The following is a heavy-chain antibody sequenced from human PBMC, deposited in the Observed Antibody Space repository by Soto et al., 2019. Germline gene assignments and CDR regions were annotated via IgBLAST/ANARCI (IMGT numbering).Heavy chain of an antibody. J-gene: IGHJ3*02. CDR3: ATLDAFDI. V-gene: IGHV3-30*03. CDR1: GFTFSSYG. CDR2: ISYDGSNK. Sequence: PGGSLRLSCAASGFTFSSYGMHWVRQAPGKGPEWVAVISYDGSNKYYADSVKGRFTISRDNSKNTLYLQMNSLRAEDTAVYYCATLDAFDIWGQGTMVTVS.